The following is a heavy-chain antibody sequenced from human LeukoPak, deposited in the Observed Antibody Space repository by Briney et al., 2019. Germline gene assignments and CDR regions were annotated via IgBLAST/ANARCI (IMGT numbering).Heavy chain of an antibody. CDR1: GGSVSSGSYY. V-gene: IGHV4-61*01. J-gene: IGHJ6*02. CDR3: ARVPSYDSSGYYYLGYYYYYGMDV. Sequence: SETLSITCTVSGGSVSSGSYYWSWIRQPPGKGLEWIGYIYYSGSTNYNPSLKSRVTISVDTSKNQFSLKLSSVTAADTAVYYCARVPSYDSSGYYYLGYYYYYGMDVWGQGTTVTVSS. CDR2: IYYSGST. D-gene: IGHD3-22*01.